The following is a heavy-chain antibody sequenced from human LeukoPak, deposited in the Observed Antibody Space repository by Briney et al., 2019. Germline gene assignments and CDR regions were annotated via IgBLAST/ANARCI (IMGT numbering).Heavy chain of an antibody. J-gene: IGHJ4*02. CDR2: IKEDGSDK. Sequence: GGSLGLSCAASGFMFSSSWMAWVRRAPGKGLEWVANIKEDGSDKNYVDSVKGRFTISRDNAKNSLYLQMNSLRAEDTAVYYCARDAAYGYDRFDYWGQGTQVTVSS. V-gene: IGHV3-7*01. D-gene: IGHD5-18*01. CDR1: GFMFSSSW. CDR3: ARDAAYGYDRFDY.